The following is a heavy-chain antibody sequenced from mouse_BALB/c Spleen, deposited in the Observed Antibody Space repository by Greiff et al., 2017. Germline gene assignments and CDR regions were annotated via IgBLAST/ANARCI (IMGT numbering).Heavy chain of an antibody. V-gene: IGHV5-6-5*01. CDR1: GFTFSSYA. J-gene: IGHJ4*01. CDR2: ISSGGST. CDR3: ARGYGSRYYAMDY. Sequence: EVQVVESGGGLVKPGGSLKLSCAASGFTFSSYAMSWVRQTPEKRLEWVASISSGGSTYYPDSVKGRFTISRDNARNILYLQMSSLRSEDTAMYYCARGYGSRYYAMDYWGQGTSVTVSS. D-gene: IGHD1-1*01.